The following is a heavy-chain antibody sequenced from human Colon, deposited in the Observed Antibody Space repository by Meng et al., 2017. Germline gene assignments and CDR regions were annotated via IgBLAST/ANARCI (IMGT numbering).Heavy chain of an antibody. D-gene: IGHD4-17*01. Sequence: VQLQESGPGLGRPWEALSLTYTVSGGSVSSGSYYWSWVRQTPGKGXEWIGYIYYSGSTNYNPSLKSRVTISVDTSKNQFSLKLSSVTAADTAVYYCARNYGPWGQGTLVTVSS. J-gene: IGHJ5*02. CDR2: IYYSGST. CDR1: GGSVSSGSYY. V-gene: IGHV4-61*01. CDR3: ARNYGP.